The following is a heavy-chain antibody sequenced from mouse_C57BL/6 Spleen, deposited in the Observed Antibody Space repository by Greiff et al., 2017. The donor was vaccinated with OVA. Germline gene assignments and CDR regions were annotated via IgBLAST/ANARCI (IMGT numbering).Heavy chain of an antibody. D-gene: IGHD2-1*01. CDR3: ALLWQRYFDV. CDR2: ISGGGGNT. Sequence: EVKLVESGGGLVKPGGSLKLSCAASGFTFSSYTMSWVRQTPEKRLEWVATISGGGGNTYYPDSVKGRFTISRDNAKNTLYLQMSSLRSEDTAVYYCALLWQRYFDVWGTGTTVTVSS. CDR1: GFTFSSYT. J-gene: IGHJ1*03. V-gene: IGHV5-9*04.